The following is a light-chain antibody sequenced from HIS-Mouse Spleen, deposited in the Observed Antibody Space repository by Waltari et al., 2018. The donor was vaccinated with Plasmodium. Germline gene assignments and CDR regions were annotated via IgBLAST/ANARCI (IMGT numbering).Light chain of an antibody. CDR1: ALPKNY. CDR3: YSTDSSGNHRV. J-gene: IGLJ3*02. CDR2: EDS. Sequence: SYELTQPPSVSVSPGQPASITCPGDALPKNYAYWYQQKSGQAPVLVIYEDSKRPPGIPERFSGSSSGTMATLTISGAQVEDEADYYCYSTDSSGNHRVFGGGTKLTVL. V-gene: IGLV3-10*01.